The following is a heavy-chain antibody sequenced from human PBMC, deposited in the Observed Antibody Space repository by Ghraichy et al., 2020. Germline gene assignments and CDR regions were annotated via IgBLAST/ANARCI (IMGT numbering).Heavy chain of an antibody. Sequence: SETLSLTCAVYGGSFSGYYWSWIRQPPGKGLEWIGEINHSGSTNYNPSLKSRVTISVDTSKNQFSLKLSSVTAADTAVYYCARVVGGIWFGETGWFDPWGQGTLVTVSS. D-gene: IGHD3-10*01. CDR1: GGSFSGYY. CDR3: ARVVGGIWFGETGWFDP. CDR2: INHSGST. V-gene: IGHV4-34*01. J-gene: IGHJ5*02.